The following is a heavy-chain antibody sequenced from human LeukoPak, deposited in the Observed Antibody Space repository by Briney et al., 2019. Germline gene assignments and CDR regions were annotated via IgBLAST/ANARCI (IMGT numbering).Heavy chain of an antibody. Sequence: GASVKVSCKASGYTFTGYYMHWVRQAPGQGLEWMGWINPNSGGTNYAQKFQGRVTMTRDTSISTAYMELGRLRSDDTAVYYCARGPTITLTTMIAHDAFDIWGQGTMVTVSS. CDR2: INPNSGGT. D-gene: IGHD3-22*01. J-gene: IGHJ3*02. CDR3: ARGPTITLTTMIAHDAFDI. CDR1: GYTFTGYY. V-gene: IGHV1-2*02.